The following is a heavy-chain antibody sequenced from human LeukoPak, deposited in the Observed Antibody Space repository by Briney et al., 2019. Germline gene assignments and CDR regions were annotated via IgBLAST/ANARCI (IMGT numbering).Heavy chain of an antibody. Sequence: GGSLRLSCVTSGLTFTNHGFHWLRQSAGRGLEWVAFVRNDGFDTYHSNSVKGRFSISRDDSKNTVYLQMNSLRAEDTALYYCARDRGKDYFGDWGQGTQVTVSS. J-gene: IGHJ4*02. CDR1: GLTFTNHG. V-gene: IGHV3-30*02. CDR3: ARDRGKDYFGD. CDR2: VRNDGFDT. D-gene: IGHD4-23*01.